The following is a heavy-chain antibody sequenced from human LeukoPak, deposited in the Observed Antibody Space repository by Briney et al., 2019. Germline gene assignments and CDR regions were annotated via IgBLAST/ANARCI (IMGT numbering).Heavy chain of an antibody. CDR2: NNWNSGRM. J-gene: IGHJ6*03. V-gene: IGHV3-9*01. D-gene: IGHD6-19*01. CDR3: AKDGQRRAVSVVTYMDV. CDR1: GFTFDDYA. Sequence: GRSLRLSCAVAGFTFDDYAMHWVRQAPGKGLEWVSTNNWNSGRMEYADSVKGRFTISRDNAKNSLYLQMNSLRDEDTALYYCAKDGQRRAVSVVTYMDVWGKGTTVTVSS.